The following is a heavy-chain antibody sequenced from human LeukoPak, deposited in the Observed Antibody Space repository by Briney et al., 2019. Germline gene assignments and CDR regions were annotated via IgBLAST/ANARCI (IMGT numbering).Heavy chain of an antibody. Sequence: TGGSLRLSCEASGFTFSSYAMHWVRQAPGKGLEWVAFIRYDERNKYYSDSVKGRFTISRDNSKNTLYLQMNSLRAEDTAVYYCARALYDSSGYYFDYWGQGTLVTVSS. CDR2: IRYDERNK. CDR3: ARALYDSSGYYFDY. CDR1: GFTFSSYA. V-gene: IGHV3-30*02. J-gene: IGHJ4*02. D-gene: IGHD3-22*01.